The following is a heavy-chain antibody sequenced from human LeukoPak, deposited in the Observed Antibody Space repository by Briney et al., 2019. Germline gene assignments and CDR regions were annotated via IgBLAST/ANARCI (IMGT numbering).Heavy chain of an antibody. CDR2: IYYSGST. CDR3: ARNYGGNSGFDY. CDR1: GGSISSHY. Sequence: SETLSLTCTVSGGSISSHYWSWIRQPPGKGLEWIGYIYYSGSTNYNPSLKSRVTISVDTSKDQFSLKLSSVTAADTAVYYCARNYGGNSGFDYWGQGTLVTVSS. D-gene: IGHD4-23*01. V-gene: IGHV4-59*11. J-gene: IGHJ4*02.